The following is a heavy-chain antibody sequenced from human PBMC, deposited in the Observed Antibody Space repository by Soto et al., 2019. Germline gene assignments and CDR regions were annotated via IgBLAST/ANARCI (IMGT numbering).Heavy chain of an antibody. CDR1: GDSISSRNW. CDR2: ISHGGNT. J-gene: IGHJ6*02. Sequence: SSETLSLTCAVSGDSISSRNWWSWVRQPPGKGLEWIGEISHGGNTNYNPSLQSRVTISAATSKNQFSLKLSSVTAADTAVYYCARWMTVSDYSYFYAMDLWAQGTTVPVSS. D-gene: IGHD2-21*02. V-gene: IGHV4-4*02. CDR3: ARWMTVSDYSYFYAMDL.